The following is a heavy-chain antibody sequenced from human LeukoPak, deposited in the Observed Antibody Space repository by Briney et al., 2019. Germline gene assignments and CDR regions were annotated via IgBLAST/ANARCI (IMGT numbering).Heavy chain of an antibody. V-gene: IGHV4-38-2*02. Sequence: SETLSLTCTVSGYSISSGYYWGWIRQPPGKGLEWIGSIYHSGSTYYNPSLKSRVTISVDTSKNQFSLKLSSVTAADTAVYYCATSSIAVAGTGDAFDIWGQGTMVTVSS. J-gene: IGHJ3*02. CDR1: GYSISSGYY. CDR2: IYHSGST. CDR3: ATSSIAVAGTGDAFDI. D-gene: IGHD6-19*01.